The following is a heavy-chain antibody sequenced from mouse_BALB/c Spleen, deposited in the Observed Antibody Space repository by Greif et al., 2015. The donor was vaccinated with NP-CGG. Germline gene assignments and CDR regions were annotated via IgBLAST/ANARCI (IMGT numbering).Heavy chain of an antibody. D-gene: IGHD2-3*01. CDR3: ARSYDGYYIYAMDY. J-gene: IGHJ4*01. CDR2: ISSGSSTI. V-gene: IGHV5-17*02. CDR1: GFAFSSFG. Sequence: EVKLVESGGGLVQPGGSRKLSCAASGFAFSSFGMHWVRQAPEKGLEWVAYISSGSSTIYYADTVKGRFTISRDNPKNTLFLQMTSLRSEDTAMYYCARSYDGYYIYAMDYWGQGTSVTVSS.